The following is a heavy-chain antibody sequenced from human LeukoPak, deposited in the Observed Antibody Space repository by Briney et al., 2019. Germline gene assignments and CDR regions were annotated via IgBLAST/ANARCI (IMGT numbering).Heavy chain of an antibody. CDR3: AKSRRDIVVVPAAIF. Sequence: GGSLRLSCAASGFTLSSNWMSWVRQAPGKGLEWVANVKQDGSEKYYVDSVKGRFTISRDNAKSSLYLQMNSLRAEDTAVYYCAKSRRDIVVVPAAIFRGQGTLVTVSS. V-gene: IGHV3-7*05. CDR2: VKQDGSEK. D-gene: IGHD2-2*01. J-gene: IGHJ4*02. CDR1: GFTLSSNW.